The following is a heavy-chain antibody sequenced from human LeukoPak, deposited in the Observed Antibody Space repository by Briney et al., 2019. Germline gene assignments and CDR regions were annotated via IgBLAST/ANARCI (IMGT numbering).Heavy chain of an antibody. Sequence: GGSLRLSCAASGFTFSSYAMSWVRQAPGKRLEWVSAISGSGGSTYYADSVKGRFTISRDNSKNTLYLQMNSLRAEDTAVYYCATDPSITMIVVVRYFDYWGQGTLVTVSS. J-gene: IGHJ4*02. D-gene: IGHD3-22*01. CDR1: GFTFSSYA. CDR3: ATDPSITMIVVVRYFDY. CDR2: ISGSGGST. V-gene: IGHV3-23*01.